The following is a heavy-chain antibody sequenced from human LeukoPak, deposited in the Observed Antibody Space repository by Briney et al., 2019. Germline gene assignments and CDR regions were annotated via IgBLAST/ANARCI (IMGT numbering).Heavy chain of an antibody. CDR3: ARGYYPPEY. J-gene: IGHJ4*02. CDR1: GFTFSSYA. V-gene: IGHV3-23*01. D-gene: IGHD1-26*01. CDR2: IGAGGTFT. Sequence: AGGSLRLSCTASGFTFSSYAMNWVRQAPGKGLEWVSGIGAGGTFTYYADSVKGRFTISRDNANNSLYLQMNSLRAEDTAVYYCARGYYPPEYWGPGTLVTVSS.